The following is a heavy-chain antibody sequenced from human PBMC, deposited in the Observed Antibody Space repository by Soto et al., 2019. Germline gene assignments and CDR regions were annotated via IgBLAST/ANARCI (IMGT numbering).Heavy chain of an antibody. J-gene: IGHJ5*02. D-gene: IGHD3-3*02. Sequence: SETLSLTCTVSGGSISRSYYPWCWIRQPPGKGLEWIGYIYHSGSTYYNPSLKSRVTISVDRSKNQFPLRLSSVTAADTAVYYCARLGAFYQSLDPWGPGTLVTVSS. CDR3: ARLGAFYQSLDP. V-gene: IGHV4-30-2*01. CDR1: GGSISRSYYP. CDR2: IYHSGST.